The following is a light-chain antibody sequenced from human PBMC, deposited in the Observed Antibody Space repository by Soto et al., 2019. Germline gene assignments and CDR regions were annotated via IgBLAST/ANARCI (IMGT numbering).Light chain of an antibody. CDR2: GAS. J-gene: IGKJ1*01. V-gene: IGKV3-15*01. CDR3: QQYNSWPSWT. Sequence: EIVMTQSPATLSVSPGERATLSCRASQSVSSNLAWYQQKPGQAPRLLIYGASTRATGIPARFSGSGSGTEFPLNISSLQSEDFAVYYCQQYNSWPSWTFGQGTKVEI. CDR1: QSVSSN.